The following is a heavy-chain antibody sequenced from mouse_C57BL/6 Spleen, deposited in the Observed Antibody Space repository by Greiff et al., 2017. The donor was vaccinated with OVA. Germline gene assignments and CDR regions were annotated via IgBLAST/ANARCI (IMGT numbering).Heavy chain of an antibody. V-gene: IGHV1-15*01. D-gene: IGHD1-1*01. CDR1: GYTFTDYE. CDR2: IDPETGGT. J-gene: IGHJ4*01. Sequence: QVQLQQSGAELVRPGASVTLSCKASGYTFTDYEMHWVKQTPVHGLEWIGAIDPETGGTAYNQKFKGKATLTADKSSSTAYMELRSLTSEDSAVYYSITTVVGAMDYWGQGTSVTVSS. CDR3: ITTVVGAMDY.